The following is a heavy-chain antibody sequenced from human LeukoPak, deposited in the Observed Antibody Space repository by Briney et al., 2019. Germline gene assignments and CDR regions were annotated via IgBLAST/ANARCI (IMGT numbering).Heavy chain of an antibody. CDR2: ISYDGSNK. D-gene: IGHD1-26*01. J-gene: IGHJ4*02. CDR3: ATGMYSGSYFGLFDY. V-gene: IGHV3-30-3*01. Sequence: GGSLRLSCAASGFTFSSYAMQWVRQAPGKGLELVAVISYDGSNKYYADSVKGRFTISRDNSKNTLYLQMSSLRAEDTAVYYCATGMYSGSYFGLFDYWGQGTLVTVSS. CDR1: GFTFSSYA.